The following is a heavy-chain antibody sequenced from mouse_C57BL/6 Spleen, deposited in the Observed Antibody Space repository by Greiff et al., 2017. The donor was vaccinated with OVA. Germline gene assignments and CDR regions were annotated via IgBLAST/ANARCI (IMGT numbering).Heavy chain of an antibody. V-gene: IGHV1-26*01. Sequence: VQLQQSGPELVKPGASVKISCKASGYTFTDYYMNWVNQSHGKSLEWIGDINPNNGGTSYNQKFKGKATLTVDKSSSTAYMELRSRTSEDSAVYYCAPSITTVVATNAMDYWGQGTSVTVSS. CDR3: APSITTVVATNAMDY. CDR1: GYTFTDYY. CDR2: INPNNGGT. D-gene: IGHD1-1*01. J-gene: IGHJ4*01.